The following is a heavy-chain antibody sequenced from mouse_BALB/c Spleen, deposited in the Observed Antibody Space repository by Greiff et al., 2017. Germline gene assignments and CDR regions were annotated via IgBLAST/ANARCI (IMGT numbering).Heavy chain of an antibody. V-gene: IGHV3-2*02. CDR2: ISYSGST. Sequence: VQLQQSGPGLVKPSQSLSLTCTVTGYSITSDYAWNWIRQFPGNKLEWMGYISYSGSTSYNPSLKSRISITRDTSKNQFFLQLNSVTTEDTATYYCARRVTTFYFDYWGQGTTLTVSS. J-gene: IGHJ2*01. CDR3: ARRVTTFYFDY. CDR1: GYSITSDYA. D-gene: IGHD2-1*01.